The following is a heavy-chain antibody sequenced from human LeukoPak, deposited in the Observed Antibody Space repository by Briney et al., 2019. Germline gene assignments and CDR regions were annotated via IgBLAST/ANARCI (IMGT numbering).Heavy chain of an antibody. J-gene: IGHJ5*02. V-gene: IGHV6-1*01. Sequence: SQTLSLTCAISGDSVSSNSAAWNWIRQSPSRGLGLLGRTYYMSKWYNDYAVSVKSRITINPDTSKNQFSLQLNSVTREDTAVYYCARQVVVAANTRDTNWFDPWGQGTLVTVSS. CDR3: ARQVVVAANTRDTNWFDP. CDR2: TYYMSKWYN. D-gene: IGHD2-15*01. CDR1: GDSVSSNSAA.